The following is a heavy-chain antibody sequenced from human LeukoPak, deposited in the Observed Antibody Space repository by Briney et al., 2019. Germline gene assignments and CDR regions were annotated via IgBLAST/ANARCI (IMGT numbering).Heavy chain of an antibody. CDR3: ATYSSLNAREFQY. Sequence: GGSLRLSCEGSGFTFSNYWMSWVRQAPGKGLEWVANIKTDGSEKYYVDSVKGRFTISRDNAKNSLYLQMNSLRAEDTAVYYCATYSSLNAREFQYWGQGTLVTVSA. CDR1: GFTFSNYW. D-gene: IGHD3-22*01. J-gene: IGHJ1*01. CDR2: IKTDGSEK. V-gene: IGHV3-7*01.